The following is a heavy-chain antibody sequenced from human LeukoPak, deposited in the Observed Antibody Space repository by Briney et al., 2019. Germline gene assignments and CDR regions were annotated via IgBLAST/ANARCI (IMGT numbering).Heavy chain of an antibody. CDR3: ARRAGAYSHPYDY. D-gene: IGHD4/OR15-4a*01. V-gene: IGHV3-53*01. CDR2: IYSDNT. Sequence: GGSLRLSCTVSGFTVSSNSMSWVRQAQGKGLEWVSFIYSDNTHYSDSVKGRFTISRDNSKNTLYLQMNSLRAEDTAVNYCARRAGAYSHPYDYWGQGTLVTVSS. J-gene: IGHJ4*02. CDR1: GFTVSSNS.